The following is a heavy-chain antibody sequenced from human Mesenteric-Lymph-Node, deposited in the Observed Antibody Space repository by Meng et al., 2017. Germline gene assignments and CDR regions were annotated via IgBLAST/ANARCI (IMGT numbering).Heavy chain of an antibody. V-gene: IGHV1-69*06. D-gene: IGHD6-19*01. Sequence: VQCVQSGAEVKKRGSAVKVSCKASGGTVSSYAISWVRQAPGQGLEWMGGIIPIFGTANYAQKFQGRVTITADKSTSTAYMELSSLRSEDTAVYYCARVTRSSGWYDLDYWGQGTLVTVSS. CDR1: GGTVSSYA. CDR2: IIPIFGTA. CDR3: ARVTRSSGWYDLDY. J-gene: IGHJ4*02.